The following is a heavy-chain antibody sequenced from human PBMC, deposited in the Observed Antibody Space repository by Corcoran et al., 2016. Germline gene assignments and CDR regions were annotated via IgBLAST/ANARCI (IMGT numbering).Heavy chain of an antibody. J-gene: IGHJ4*02. V-gene: IGHV1-69*06. CDR1: GGTFSSYA. D-gene: IGHD5-18*01. Sequence: QVQLVQSGAEVKKPGSSVKVSCKASGGTFSSYAISWVRQAPGQGLEWMGGIIPMFGTANYAQKFQGRVTITADKFTSTAYMELISLRSEATAVYSCASKLGTAMAPFDYWGQGTLVTVSS. CDR3: ASKLGTAMAPFDY. CDR2: IIPMFGTA.